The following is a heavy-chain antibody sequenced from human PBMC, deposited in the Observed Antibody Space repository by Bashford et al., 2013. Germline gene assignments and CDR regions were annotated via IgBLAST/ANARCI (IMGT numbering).Heavy chain of an antibody. V-gene: IGHV1-46*01. Sequence: ASVKVSCKASGYTFIRYYMHWVRQAPGQGLEWMGIINPSDGSTSYAQKFQGRVTVTRDTSTSTVYMELSSLRSEDTAVYYCARRRYCGGDCYLYGSGLLGPRDHGHRLL. J-gene: IGHJ6*02. CDR1: GYTFIRYY. CDR2: INPSDGST. CDR3: ARRRYCGGDCYLYGSGL. D-gene: IGHD2-21*01.